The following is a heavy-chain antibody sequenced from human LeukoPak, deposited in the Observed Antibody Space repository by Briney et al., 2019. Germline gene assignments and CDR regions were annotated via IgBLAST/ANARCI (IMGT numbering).Heavy chain of an antibody. CDR1: GFTFSSYA. Sequence: GGSLRLSCAASGFTFSSYAMSWVRQAPGKGLEWVSAISGSGRSAYFAGSVEGQFTISRDNSKNMLYLQMNSLRAEDTAVYYCAKETQFGGVIVTNFDYWGQGTLVTVSS. CDR2: ISGSGRSA. D-gene: IGHD3-16*02. J-gene: IGHJ4*02. CDR3: AKETQFGGVIVTNFDY. V-gene: IGHV3-23*01.